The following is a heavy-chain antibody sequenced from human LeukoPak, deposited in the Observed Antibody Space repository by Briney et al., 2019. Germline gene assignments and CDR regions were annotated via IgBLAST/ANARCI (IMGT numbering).Heavy chain of an antibody. CDR1: GYSFTSYW. CDR2: IYPGDSDT. D-gene: IGHD1-26*01. V-gene: IGHV5-51*01. CDR3: ARLLLDSGSYQGHDGFDI. J-gene: IGHJ3*02. Sequence: GESLKISCKGSGYSFTSYWIGWVRQMPGKCLEWMGIIYPGDSDTRYSPSFQGQVTISADKSISTAYLQWSSLKASDTAMYYCARLLLDSGSYQGHDGFDIWGQGTMVTVSS.